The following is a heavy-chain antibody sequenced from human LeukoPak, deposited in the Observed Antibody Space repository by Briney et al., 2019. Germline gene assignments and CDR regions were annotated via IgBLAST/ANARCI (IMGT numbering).Heavy chain of an antibody. V-gene: IGHV3-30*18. J-gene: IGHJ4*02. CDR3: VKSSGYSGYDHGDY. Sequence: GGSLRLSCAASGFNFRSYGMHWVRQAPGKGLEWVAVISHDGYDKYYVDTVKGRFTISRDNSNSVYLQMISLRPEDTAMYYCVKSSGYSGYDHGDYWGQGTMVAVSS. D-gene: IGHD5-12*01. CDR1: GFNFRSYG. CDR2: ISHDGYDK.